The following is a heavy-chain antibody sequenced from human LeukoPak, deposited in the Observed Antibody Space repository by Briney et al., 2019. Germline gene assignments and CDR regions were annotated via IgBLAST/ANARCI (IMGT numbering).Heavy chain of an antibody. V-gene: IGHV3-48*01. J-gene: IGHJ4*02. CDR2: ISSGSPI. CDR3: VSFYETY. CDR1: GFTFSSFC. Sequence: GGSLRLSCAASGFTFSSFCMNWVRQAPGKGLEWVSYISSGSPIYYADSVRGRFTISRDNAKNLLYLQMNSLRAEDTAVYYCVSFYETYWGRGTLVTVSS. D-gene: IGHD2/OR15-2a*01.